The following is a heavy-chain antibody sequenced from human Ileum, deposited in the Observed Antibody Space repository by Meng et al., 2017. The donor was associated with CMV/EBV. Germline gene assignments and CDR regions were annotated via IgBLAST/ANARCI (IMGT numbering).Heavy chain of an antibody. Sequence: SMRRSCAASRFNFSDYSMDWVRQAPGKGLGWISYISTSGTTIYYADSVKCLFSISRDNANNLLYLQMNSLRVDDTAVYYCARRNWFDPWGQGTLVTVSS. CDR2: ISTSGTTI. J-gene: IGHJ5*02. CDR3: ARRNWFDP. CDR1: RFNFSDYS. V-gene: IGHV3-11*01.